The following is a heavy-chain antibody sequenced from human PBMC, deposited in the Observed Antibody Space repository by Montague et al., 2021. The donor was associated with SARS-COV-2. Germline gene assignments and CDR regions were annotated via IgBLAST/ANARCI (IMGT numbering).Heavy chain of an antibody. J-gene: IGHJ5*02. CDR1: GGSISSYY. CDR2: IYYSGST. D-gene: IGHD1-7*01. CDR3: ARAAGYNWNYGYNWFDP. V-gene: IGHV4-59*01. Sequence: SETLSLTCTVSGGSISSYYWSWIRQPPGKGLEWIGYIYYSGSTNYNPSLKSRVTISVDTSMNQFSLKLSSVTAADTAVYYCARAAGYNWNYGYNWFDPWGQGTLVTVSS.